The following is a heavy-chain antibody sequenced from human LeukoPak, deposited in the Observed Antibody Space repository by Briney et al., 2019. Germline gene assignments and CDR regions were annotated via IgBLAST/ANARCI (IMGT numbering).Heavy chain of an antibody. CDR2: ISTTGGGT. Sequence: GGSLRLSCAASGFTFTSYAMSWVHQAPGKGLEWGSSISTTGGGTYYADSVKGRFTISRDNSKNMLYLQMDSLRVDDTAVYYCATRALTGSKLYYFTYWGQGTLVTVSS. V-gene: IGHV3-23*01. CDR1: GFTFTSYA. CDR3: ATRALTGSKLYYFTY. D-gene: IGHD3-9*01. J-gene: IGHJ4*02.